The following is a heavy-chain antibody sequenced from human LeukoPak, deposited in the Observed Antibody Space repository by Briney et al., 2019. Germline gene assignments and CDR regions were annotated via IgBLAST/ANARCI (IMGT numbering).Heavy chain of an antibody. Sequence: GGSLRLSCAASGFTFSSYSMNWVRQAPGKGLEWVSSISSSSSYIYYADSVKGRFTISRDNAKNSLYLQMNSLRAEDTAVYYCAKDQVISGSEASDIWGQGTMVTVSS. CDR1: GFTFSSYS. CDR2: ISSSSSYI. D-gene: IGHD2-21*01. J-gene: IGHJ3*02. CDR3: AKDQVISGSEASDI. V-gene: IGHV3-21*01.